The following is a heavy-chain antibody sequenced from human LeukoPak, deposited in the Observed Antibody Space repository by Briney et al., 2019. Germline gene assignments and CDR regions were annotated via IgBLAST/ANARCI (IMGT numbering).Heavy chain of an antibody. CDR3: PRGGLMATIIGY. J-gene: IGHJ4*02. V-gene: IGHV1-69*05. Sequence: EASVKVSCKASGGTFSSYAISWVRQAPGQGLEWMGRIIPIFGTANYAQKFQGRVTITTDESTSTAYMELSSLRSEDTAVYYCPRGGLMATIIGYWGQGTLVTVSS. D-gene: IGHD5-24*01. CDR1: GGTFSSYA. CDR2: IIPIFGTA.